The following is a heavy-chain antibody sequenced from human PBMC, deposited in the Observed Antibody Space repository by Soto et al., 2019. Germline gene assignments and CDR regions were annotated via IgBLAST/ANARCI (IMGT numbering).Heavy chain of an antibody. CDR3: AKEETVLVNYYYYYGMDV. CDR1: GFTFSSYA. J-gene: IGHJ6*02. Sequence: EVQLLESGGGLVQPGGSLRLSCAASGFTFSSYAMSWVRQAPGMGLEWVSVISGSGYATYYADSVKGRFTVSSDNSNHTVYLQMNSLRAEDTAVYYCAKEETVLVNYYYYYGMDVWGQGTTVTVSS. D-gene: IGHD4-17*01. V-gene: IGHV3-23*01. CDR2: ISGSGYAT.